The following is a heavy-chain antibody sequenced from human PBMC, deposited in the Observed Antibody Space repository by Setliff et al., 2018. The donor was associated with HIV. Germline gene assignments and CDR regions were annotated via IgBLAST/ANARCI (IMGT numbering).Heavy chain of an antibody. D-gene: IGHD3-10*01. CDR1: GYTFTNHR. CDR3: PRAVSTLIRGRPLNWYHNNDV. V-gene: IGHV1-46*01. J-gene: IGHJ6*04. Sequence: ASVKVSCKASGYTFTNHRIHWVRQAPGQGLEWMGVMKPTGHETIYAQNFQGRLTMTSDTYRNLVYMELNSLKSEDTALYYCPRAVSTLIRGRPLNWYHNNDVWGKGSTVTVSS. CDR2: MKPTGHET.